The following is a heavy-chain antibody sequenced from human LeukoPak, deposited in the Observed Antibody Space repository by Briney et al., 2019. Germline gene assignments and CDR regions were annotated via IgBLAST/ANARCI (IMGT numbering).Heavy chain of an antibody. V-gene: IGHV4-34*01. CDR1: GGSFSGYY. Sequence: PSETLSLTCAVYGGSFSGYYWSWIRQPPGKGLEWIGEINHSGSTNYNPSLKSRVTISVDTSKNQFSLKLSSVTAADTAVYYCAGALVHGYSYGYFDYWGQGTLVTVSS. CDR3: AGALVHGYSYGYFDY. J-gene: IGHJ4*02. CDR2: INHSGST. D-gene: IGHD5-18*01.